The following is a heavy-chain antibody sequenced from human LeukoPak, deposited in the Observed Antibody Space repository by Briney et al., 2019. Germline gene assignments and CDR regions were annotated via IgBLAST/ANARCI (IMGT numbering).Heavy chain of an antibody. Sequence: PGRSLRLSCAASGFTFSNYGMHWVRQAPGKGLEWVAVIWYDGSNKYYADSVKGRFTISRDNSKNTLYLQMNSLRAEDTAVYYCARGGIDDYVWGSYPQGYWGQGTLVTVSS. V-gene: IGHV3-33*01. CDR3: ARGGIDDYVWGSYPQGY. CDR1: GFTFSNYG. CDR2: IWYDGSNK. D-gene: IGHD3-16*01. J-gene: IGHJ4*02.